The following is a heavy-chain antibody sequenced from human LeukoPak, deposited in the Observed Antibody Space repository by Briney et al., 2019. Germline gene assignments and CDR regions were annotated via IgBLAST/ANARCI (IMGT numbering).Heavy chain of an antibody. V-gene: IGHV3-7*01. CDR3: ARDPSCSGGTCRDGYFDY. J-gene: IGHJ4*02. CDR1: EFTFSSYW. Sequence: PGGSLRLSCAASEFTFSSYWMSWFRQAPGKGLEWVANIKQDGSEKCYMDSVKGRFTISRDNAKNSLYLQMHSLRAEDTAMYYCARDPSCSGGTCRDGYFDYWGQGILVTVSS. CDR2: IKQDGSEK. D-gene: IGHD2-15*01.